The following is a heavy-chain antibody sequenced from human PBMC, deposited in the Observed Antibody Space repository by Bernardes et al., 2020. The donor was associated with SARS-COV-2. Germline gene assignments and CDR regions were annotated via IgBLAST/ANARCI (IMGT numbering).Heavy chain of an antibody. CDR1: GFTFNTYN. D-gene: IGHD3-10*01. CDR3: AKDLRVYSGSGSYPDAFDI. J-gene: IGHJ3*02. CDR2: ISSSGDYI. Sequence: GSLRLSCAASGFTFNTYNMNWVRQAPGKGLEWVSSISSSGDYIYYADSVKGRFTSSRDNAKNSLYLQMNSLRAEDTAVYYCAKDLRVYSGSGSYPDAFDIWGQGTMVTVSS. V-gene: IGHV3-21*01.